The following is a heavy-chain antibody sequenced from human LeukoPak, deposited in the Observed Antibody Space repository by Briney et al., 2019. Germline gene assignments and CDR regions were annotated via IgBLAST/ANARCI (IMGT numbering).Heavy chain of an antibody. CDR1: GFTFSSYE. Sequence: PGGSLRLSCAASGFTFSSYEMNWVRQAPGKGLEWVSYISSSGSTIYYAESVKGRFTISRDNAKNSLYLQMNSLRAEDTAVYYCARDRTLGGCSGGSCYVYYYGMDVWGQGTTVTVSS. CDR3: ARDRTLGGCSGGSCYVYYYGMDV. J-gene: IGHJ6*02. CDR2: ISSSGSTI. D-gene: IGHD2-15*01. V-gene: IGHV3-48*03.